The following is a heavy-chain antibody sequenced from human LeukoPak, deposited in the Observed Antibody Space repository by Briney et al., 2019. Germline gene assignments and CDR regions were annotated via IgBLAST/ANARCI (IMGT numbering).Heavy chain of an antibody. V-gene: IGHV4-39*01. CDR3: ARGDPSGRPGIACDY. D-gene: IGHD1-26*01. CDR1: GGSISSSCYY. J-gene: IGHJ4*02. CDR2: IYDSGTT. Sequence: SETLSLTCTVSGGSISSSCYYWGWIRQPPGKGLEWIGRIYDSGTTYYNPSLQRRVTISVHPSKNQFSLKLSSVTAADTAVYYCARGDPSGRPGIACDYWGQGTLVTVSS.